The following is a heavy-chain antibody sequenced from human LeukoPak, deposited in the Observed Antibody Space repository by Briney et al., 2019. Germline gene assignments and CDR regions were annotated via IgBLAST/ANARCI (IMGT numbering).Heavy chain of an antibody. CDR2: ISYDGSNK. J-gene: IGHJ4*02. Sequence: GGSLRLSCAASGFTFSSYGMHWVRQAPGKGLEWVAVISYDGSNKYYADSVKGRFTISRDNSKNTLYLQMNSLRAEDTAVYYCAKDHTTAAFDYWGQGTLVTVSS. CDR1: GFTFSSYG. CDR3: AKDHTTAAFDY. D-gene: IGHD4-11*01. V-gene: IGHV3-30*18.